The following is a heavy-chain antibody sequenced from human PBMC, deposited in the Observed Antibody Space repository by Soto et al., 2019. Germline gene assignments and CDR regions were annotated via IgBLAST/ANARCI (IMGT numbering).Heavy chain of an antibody. V-gene: IGHV3-30-3*01. CDR3: ARVEGGYCTNGVCYPASYYYMDV. J-gene: IGHJ6*03. Sequence: GGSLRLSCAASGFTSSSYAMHWVRQAPGKGLEWVAVISYDGSNKYYADSVKGRFTISRDNSKNTLYLQMNSLRAEDTAVYYCARVEGGYCTNGVCYPASYYYMDVWGKGTTVTVSS. CDR2: ISYDGSNK. D-gene: IGHD2-8*01. CDR1: GFTSSSYA.